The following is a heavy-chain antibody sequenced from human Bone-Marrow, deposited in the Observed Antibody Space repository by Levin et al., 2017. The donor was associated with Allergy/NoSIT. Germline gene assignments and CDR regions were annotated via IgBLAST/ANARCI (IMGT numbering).Heavy chain of an antibody. CDR3: ARDHKKAILWFREYPRWFDP. D-gene: IGHD3-10*01. J-gene: IGHJ5*02. CDR2: ISYDGSNK. V-gene: IGHV3-30-3*01. CDR1: GFTFSSYA. Sequence: GESLKISCAASGFTFSSYAMHWVRQAPGKGLEWVAVISYDGSNKYYADSVKGRFTISRDNSKNTLYLQMNSLRAEDTAVYYCARDHKKAILWFREYPRWFDPWGQGTLVTVSS.